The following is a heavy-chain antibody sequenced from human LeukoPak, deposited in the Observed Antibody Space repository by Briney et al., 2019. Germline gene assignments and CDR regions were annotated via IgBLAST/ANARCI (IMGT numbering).Heavy chain of an antibody. D-gene: IGHD3-22*01. V-gene: IGHV4-34*01. Sequence: PSETLSLTCAVYGGSLSDYNWSWIRQPPEKGLEWIGEISQSGSTNYNPSLKSRVTISADTSKNHFSLRLSSLTAADTAVYYCARDAQNYYDSSGYYYATSTFDYWGQGTLVTVSS. J-gene: IGHJ4*02. CDR2: ISQSGST. CDR3: ARDAQNYYDSSGYYYATSTFDY. CDR1: GGSLSDYN.